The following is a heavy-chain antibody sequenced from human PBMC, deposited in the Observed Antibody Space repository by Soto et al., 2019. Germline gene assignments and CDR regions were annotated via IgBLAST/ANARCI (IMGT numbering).Heavy chain of an antibody. Sequence: QLQLQESGSGLVKPSQTLSLTCAVSGGSISSGGYSWNSIRQPPGKGLEWIGYIYHSGSTYYNPSLKSRVTISVDRSKNQFTLKLSSVTAADTAVYYCARGQVVAAQHWGKGTLVTVSS. CDR1: GGSISSGGYS. J-gene: IGHJ4*02. CDR2: IYHSGST. D-gene: IGHD2-15*01. V-gene: IGHV4-30-2*01. CDR3: ARGQVVAAQH.